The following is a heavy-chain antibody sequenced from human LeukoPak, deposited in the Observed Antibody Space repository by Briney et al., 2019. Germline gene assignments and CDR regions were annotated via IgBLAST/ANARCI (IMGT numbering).Heavy chain of an antibody. CDR1: GGSISSYY. J-gene: IGHJ4*02. CDR2: IYYSGST. D-gene: IGHD3-10*01. Sequence: TSETLSLTCTVSGGSISSYYWSWIRQPPGKGLEWIGYIYYSGSTNYNPSLKSRVTISVDTSKNQFSLKLSSVTAADTAVFYCAREAPGEYYFDYWGQGTLVTVSS. CDR3: AREAPGEYYFDY. V-gene: IGHV4-59*12.